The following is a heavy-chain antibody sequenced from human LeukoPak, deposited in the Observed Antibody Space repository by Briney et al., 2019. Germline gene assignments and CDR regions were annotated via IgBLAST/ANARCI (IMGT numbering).Heavy chain of an antibody. J-gene: IGHJ4*02. D-gene: IGHD6-25*01. V-gene: IGHV3-23*01. CDR3: ANLYSSGWYLDY. CDR2: ISGSGGST. CDR1: GFTFSSYA. Sequence: GGSLRLSCAASGFTFSSYAMSWVRQAPGKGLEGVSAISGSGGSTYYADSVKGRFTISRDNSKNTLYLQMNSLRAEDTAVYYCANLYSSGWYLDYWGQGTLVTVSS.